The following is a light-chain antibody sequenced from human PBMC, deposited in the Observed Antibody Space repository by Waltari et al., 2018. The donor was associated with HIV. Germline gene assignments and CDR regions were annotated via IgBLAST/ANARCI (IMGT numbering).Light chain of an antibody. Sequence: SYQLAQPPSVSVSPAQTASITSSGDQVTAKDACWFDQRPGQSPLLVIYQDNKRPSGIPERFSGSNSGNTATLTISGTQAMDEADYYCQAWDSSTMVFGGGTKLTVL. CDR3: QAWDSSTMV. J-gene: IGLJ2*01. CDR1: QVTAKD. CDR2: QDN. V-gene: IGLV3-1*01.